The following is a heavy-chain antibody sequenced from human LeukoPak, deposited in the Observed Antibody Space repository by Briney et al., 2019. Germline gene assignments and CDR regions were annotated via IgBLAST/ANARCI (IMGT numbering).Heavy chain of an antibody. CDR2: IYSGGST. D-gene: IGHD5-18*01. J-gene: IGHJ4*02. Sequence: GGSLRLSCAASGFTVSTYYMTWVRQAPGKGLECVSVIYSGGSTYYADSVKGRFTISRDNSKNTLYLQMNSLRAEDTAVYYCARGKNTAMVDYWGQGTLVTVSS. CDR1: GFTVSTYY. V-gene: IGHV3-53*01. CDR3: ARGKNTAMVDY.